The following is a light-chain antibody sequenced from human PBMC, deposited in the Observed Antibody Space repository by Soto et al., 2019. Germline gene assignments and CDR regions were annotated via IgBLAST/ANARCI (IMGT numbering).Light chain of an antibody. CDR2: EVS. Sequence: QSVLTQPASVSGSPGQSITISCTGTGSDVTTYNYVSWYQQHTDRAPKLVLYEVSNRPSGVSSRFSGSTSGNTASLTVSGLQAEDEADYFWSSYIRNTSLVIFGGGTQLTVL. J-gene: IGLJ2*01. CDR3: SSYIRNTSLVI. CDR1: GSDVTTYNY. V-gene: IGLV2-14*01.